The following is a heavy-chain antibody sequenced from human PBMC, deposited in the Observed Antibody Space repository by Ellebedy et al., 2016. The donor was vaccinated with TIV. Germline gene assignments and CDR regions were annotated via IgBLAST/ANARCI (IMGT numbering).Heavy chain of an antibody. CDR2: IYPGDSDT. Sequence: GESLKISXKGSGYSFTSYWIGWVRQMPGKGLEWMGIIYPGDSDTRYSPSFQGQVTISADKSISTAYLQWSSLKASDTTMYYCARQHIVVVGYFDLWGRGTLVTVSS. V-gene: IGHV5-51*01. D-gene: IGHD2-21*01. CDR1: GYSFTSYW. J-gene: IGHJ2*01. CDR3: ARQHIVVVGYFDL.